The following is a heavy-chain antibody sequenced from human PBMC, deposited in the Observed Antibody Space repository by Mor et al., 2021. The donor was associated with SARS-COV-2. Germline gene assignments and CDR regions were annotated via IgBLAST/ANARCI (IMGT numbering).Heavy chain of an antibody. Sequence: DDKYYSTSLKTRLTISKDTSKNQVVLTMTNMDPVDTATYYCARACMGGFDYWGQGTLVTVSS. CDR2: DDK. D-gene: IGHD2-8*01. J-gene: IGHJ4*02. V-gene: IGHV2-70*01. CDR3: ARACMGGFDY.